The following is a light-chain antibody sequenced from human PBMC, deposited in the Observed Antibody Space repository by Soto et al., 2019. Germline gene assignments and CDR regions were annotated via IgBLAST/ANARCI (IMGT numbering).Light chain of an antibody. V-gene: IGLV1-44*01. CDR1: SSNIGINF. Sequence: QSVLTQPPSASGTPGQRVTISCSGSSSNIGINFVCWDQQLPGTAPKLLIYGNINRPSGVPDRFSGSKSGTSASLAITGLQAEDEADFYCQSYDSRSVVFGGGTKLTVL. CDR3: QSYDSRSVV. CDR2: GNI. J-gene: IGLJ2*01.